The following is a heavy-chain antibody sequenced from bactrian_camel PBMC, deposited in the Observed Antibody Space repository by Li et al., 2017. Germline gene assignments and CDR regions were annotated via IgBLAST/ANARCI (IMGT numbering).Heavy chain of an antibody. CDR2: IATGSGNT. D-gene: IGHD4*01. CDR1: GDTDSRLY. V-gene: IGHV3S40*01. J-gene: IGHJ6*01. Sequence: VQLVESGGGSVHTGGSLRLSCVASGDTDSRLYMAWFRQAPGKEREGVARIATGSGNTYYADSVKGRFTISQDNAKNMVYLHMTSLKPEDTGVYYCVRDYKSGDYRDDFGYWGQGTQVTVS. CDR3: VRDYKSGDYRDDFGY.